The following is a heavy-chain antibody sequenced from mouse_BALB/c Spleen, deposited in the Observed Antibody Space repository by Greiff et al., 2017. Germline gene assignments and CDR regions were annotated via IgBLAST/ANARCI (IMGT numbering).Heavy chain of an antibody. CDR2: ISYSGST. J-gene: IGHJ4*01. Sequence: VQLKESGPGLVKPSQSLSLTCTVTGYSITSDYAWNWIRQFPGNKLEWMGYISYSGSTSYNPSLKSRISITRDTSKNQFFLQLNSVTTEDTATYYSARRLPMDYWGQGTSVTVSS. CDR3: ARRLPMDY. V-gene: IGHV3-2*02. CDR1: GYSITSDYA. D-gene: IGHD2-2*01.